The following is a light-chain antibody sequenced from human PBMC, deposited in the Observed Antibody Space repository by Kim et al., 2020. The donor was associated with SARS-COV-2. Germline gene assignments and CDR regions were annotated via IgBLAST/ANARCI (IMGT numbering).Light chain of an antibody. V-gene: IGLV9-49*01. J-gene: IGLJ3*02. CDR1: SGYRNYN. CDR3: GADHGRGSNFVWV. Sequence: LVLTQPPSASASLCASVTLTCTLSSGYRNYNVDWYQQRPGKGPRFVMRVGTGGIVGSKGDGIPDRFSVLGSGLNRYLTIKNIQEEDESDYHCGADHGRGSNFVWVFGGGTQRTVL. CDR2: VGTGGIVG.